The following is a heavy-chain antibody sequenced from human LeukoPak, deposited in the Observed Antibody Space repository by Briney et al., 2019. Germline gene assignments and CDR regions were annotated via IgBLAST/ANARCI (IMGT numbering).Heavy chain of an antibody. D-gene: IGHD5-18*01. Sequence: GGSLRLSCTVSGFTVSSNSMSWVRQAPGKGLQWVSGISGSGDSTYYADSVKGRFTISRDNSKTTLYLQMNSLRAEDTAVYYCANVRYTYGKDYWGQGTLVTVSS. CDR1: GFTVSSNS. J-gene: IGHJ4*02. CDR3: ANVRYTYGKDY. V-gene: IGHV3-23*01. CDR2: ISGSGDST.